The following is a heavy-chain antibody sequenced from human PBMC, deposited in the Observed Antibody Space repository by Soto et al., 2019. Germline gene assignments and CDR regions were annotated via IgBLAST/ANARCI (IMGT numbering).Heavy chain of an antibody. V-gene: IGHV5-10-1*01. Sequence: GESLKISCKGSGYNFITDWISWVRQMPGKGLEWMGRIDPTDSYTKYSPSFEGLVTISADKSISTAYLQWSSLKASDSAVYYCARLSRASFALDVWGQGTTVTVSS. CDR2: IDPTDSYT. CDR1: GYNFITDW. J-gene: IGHJ6*02. D-gene: IGHD3-16*01. CDR3: ARLSRASFALDV.